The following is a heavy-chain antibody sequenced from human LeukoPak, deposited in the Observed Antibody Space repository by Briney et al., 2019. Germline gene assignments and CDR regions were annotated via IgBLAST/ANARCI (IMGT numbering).Heavy chain of an antibody. CDR2: ISYDGSNK. D-gene: IGHD3-3*01. V-gene: IGHV3-30*04. J-gene: IGHJ5*02. CDR3: ARVASATFDP. CDR1: GFTFSSYA. Sequence: PGRSLRLSCAASGFTFSSYAMHWVRQAPGKGLEWVAVISYDGSNKYYADSVKGRFTISRDNSKNTLYLQMNSLRAEDTAVYYCARVASATFDPWGQGTLVTVSS.